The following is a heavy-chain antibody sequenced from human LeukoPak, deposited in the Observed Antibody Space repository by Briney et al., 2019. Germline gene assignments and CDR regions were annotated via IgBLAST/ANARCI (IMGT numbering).Heavy chain of an antibody. D-gene: IGHD3-22*01. CDR3: ATASLDRTFDY. CDR2: INHSGST. Sequence: PSETLSLTCAVYGGSFSGYYWGWIRQPPGKGLEWIGEINHSGSTNYNPSLKSRVTISVDTSKNQFSLKLSSVTAADTAVYYCATASLDRTFDYWGQGTLVTVSS. J-gene: IGHJ4*02. V-gene: IGHV4-34*01. CDR1: GGSFSGYY.